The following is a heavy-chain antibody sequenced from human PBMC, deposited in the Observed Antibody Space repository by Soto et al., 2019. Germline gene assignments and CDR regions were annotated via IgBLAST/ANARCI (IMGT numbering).Heavy chain of an antibody. CDR1: GFTFSSYA. CDR3: AKDLQVRDMYYFDY. CDR2: ISGSGGST. J-gene: IGHJ4*02. Sequence: GGSLRLSCAASGFTFSSYAMSWARQAPGKGLEWVSAISGSGGSTYYADSVKGRFTISRDNSKNTLYLQMNSLRAEDTAVYYCAKDLQVRDMYYFDYWGQGTLVTVSS. D-gene: IGHD3-10*01. V-gene: IGHV3-23*01.